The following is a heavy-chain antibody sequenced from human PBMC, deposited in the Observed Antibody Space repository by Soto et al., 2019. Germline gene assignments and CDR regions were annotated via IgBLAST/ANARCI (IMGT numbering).Heavy chain of an antibody. CDR1: GGSINNYY. J-gene: IGHJ5*02. CDR3: ARRDGQFCSGGSCYLYFGP. Sequence: SETLCVSWTVSGGSINNYYWNWIRQPPEKGLEWIAYIYYNGNTDSNPSLEGRVTISADTSKNQFSLKLSTVTAADTAVYYCARRDGQFCSGGSCYLYFGPWGQGTLGTVSS. CDR2: IYYNGNT. D-gene: IGHD2-15*01. V-gene: IGHV4-59*08.